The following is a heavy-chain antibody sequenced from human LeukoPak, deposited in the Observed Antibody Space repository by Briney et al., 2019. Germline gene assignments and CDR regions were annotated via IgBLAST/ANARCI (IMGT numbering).Heavy chain of an antibody. CDR2: IKSNSGGT. D-gene: IGHD3-10*01. J-gene: IGHJ5*02. V-gene: IGHV1-2*02. CDR1: GYNLMGFY. Sequence: GASVKVSCKASGYNLMGFYIHWVRQAPGQGLEWMGWIKSNSGGTNYAQKFQGRVTMTRDTSISTAYMELSRLRSDDTAVYYCARYVPRGDWFDPWGQGTLVTVSS. CDR3: ARYVPRGDWFDP.